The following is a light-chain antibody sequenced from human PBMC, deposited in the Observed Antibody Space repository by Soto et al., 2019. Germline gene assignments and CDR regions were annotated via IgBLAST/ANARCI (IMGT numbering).Light chain of an antibody. Sequence: QPVLTQPSSASGTPGQRVTISCSGSSSNIGGNPVNWYQQLPGTAPKLLIYNKNQRPSGVPERFSGSKSGTSASLAISGLQPDDESDYYCASWDDSLDGYVFGTGTKLTVL. CDR1: SSNIGGNP. J-gene: IGLJ1*01. CDR3: ASWDDSLDGYV. V-gene: IGLV1-44*01. CDR2: NKN.